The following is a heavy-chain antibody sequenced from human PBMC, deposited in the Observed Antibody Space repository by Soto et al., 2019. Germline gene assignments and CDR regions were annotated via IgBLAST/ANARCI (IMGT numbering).Heavy chain of an antibody. CDR1: GASITYGAYS. CDR3: ARGGGFDSFVY. J-gene: IGHJ4*02. D-gene: IGHD3-10*01. CDR2: INHLETT. V-gene: IGHV4-30-2*01. Sequence: SETLSLTCTVSGASITYGAYSFSCIRQTPGKGLEWIGYINHLETTFYNPSFESRLTLSIDRTKNQFSLNLKSMSAADRAVYFCARGGGFDSFVYWGQGILVTVSS.